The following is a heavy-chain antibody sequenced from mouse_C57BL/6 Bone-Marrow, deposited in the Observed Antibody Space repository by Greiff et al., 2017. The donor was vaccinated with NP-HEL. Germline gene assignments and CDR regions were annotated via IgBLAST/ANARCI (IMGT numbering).Heavy chain of an antibody. CDR3: ATGDYPAWFAY. Sequence: VQRVESGPELVKPGASVKISCKASGYAFSSSWMNWVKQRPGKGLEWIGRIYPGDGDTNYNGKFKGKATLTADKSSSTAYMQLSSLTSEDSAVYFCATGDYPAWFAYWGQGTLVTVSA. D-gene: IGHD2-4*01. CDR1: GYAFSSSW. J-gene: IGHJ3*01. V-gene: IGHV1-82*01. CDR2: IYPGDGDT.